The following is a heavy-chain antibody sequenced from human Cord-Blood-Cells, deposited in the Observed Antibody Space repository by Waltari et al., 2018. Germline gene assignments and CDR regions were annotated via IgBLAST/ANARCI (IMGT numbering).Heavy chain of an antibody. J-gene: IGHJ4*02. CDR3: ARVEEGYCSSTSCDLIDY. Sequence: QVQLQESGPGLVKPSATLSLTCAVSGYSISSGYYWGWTRQPPGKGLEVIGRIYHSGGTYYTPSLNSRVTISVDTSKNQFSLRLSSVTAADTAVYYGARVEEGYCSSTSCDLIDYWGQGSLVTVSS. D-gene: IGHD2-2*01. V-gene: IGHV4-38-2*01. CDR1: GYSISSGYY. CDR2: IYHSGGT.